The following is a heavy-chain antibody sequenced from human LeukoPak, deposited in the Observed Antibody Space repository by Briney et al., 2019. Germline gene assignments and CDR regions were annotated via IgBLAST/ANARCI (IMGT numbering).Heavy chain of an antibody. Sequence: PSETLSLTCTVSGGSISSSSYYWGWIRQPPGKGLEWIGSIYYSGSTYYNPSLKSRVTISVDTSKNQISLKLSSVTAADTAVYYCARPFPYCGGDCYKYYFDYWGQGTRVTVSS. CDR1: GGSISSSSYY. CDR2: IYYSGST. V-gene: IGHV4-39*01. CDR3: ARPFPYCGGDCYKYYFDY. D-gene: IGHD2-21*02. J-gene: IGHJ4*02.